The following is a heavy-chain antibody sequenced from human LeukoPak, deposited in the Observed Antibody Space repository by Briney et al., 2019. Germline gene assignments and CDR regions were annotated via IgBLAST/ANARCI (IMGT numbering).Heavy chain of an antibody. CDR2: ISAYNGNT. J-gene: IGHJ4*02. CDR1: GYTFTSYG. Sequence: ASVKVSCKASGYTFTSYGISWVRQAPGQGLEWMGWISAYNGNTNYAQKLQGRVTMTTDTSTSTAYMELRGLRSDDTAVYYCAREVLGYGSGSKWGQGTLVTVSS. V-gene: IGHV1-18*01. D-gene: IGHD3-10*01. CDR3: AREVLGYGSGSK.